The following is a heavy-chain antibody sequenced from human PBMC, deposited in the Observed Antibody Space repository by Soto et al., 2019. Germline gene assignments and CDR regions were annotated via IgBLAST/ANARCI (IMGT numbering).Heavy chain of an antibody. CDR3: VRRRDPSTFFEY. Sequence: SETLSLTCTVSGGSISSYYWSWIRQPPGKGLEWIGYIYYSGSTNYNPSLKSRVTISVDTSKNQFSLKLSSVTAADTAVYYCVRRRDPSTFFEYWGQGTLVTVFS. CDR2: IYYSGST. J-gene: IGHJ4*02. V-gene: IGHV4-59*08. CDR1: GGSISSYY.